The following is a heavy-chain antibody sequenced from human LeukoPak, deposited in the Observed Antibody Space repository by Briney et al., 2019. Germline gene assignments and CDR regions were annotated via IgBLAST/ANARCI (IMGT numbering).Heavy chain of an antibody. Sequence: GESLKISCKGSGYSFTSYWIGWGRQMPGKGLEWMGIIYPGDSDTRYSPSFQGQVTISADKSISTAYLQWSSLKASDTAMYDSARRGAAAGLHFDYWGQGTLVTVSS. D-gene: IGHD6-13*01. J-gene: IGHJ4*02. CDR3: ARRGAAAGLHFDY. V-gene: IGHV5-51*01. CDR2: IYPGDSDT. CDR1: GYSFTSYW.